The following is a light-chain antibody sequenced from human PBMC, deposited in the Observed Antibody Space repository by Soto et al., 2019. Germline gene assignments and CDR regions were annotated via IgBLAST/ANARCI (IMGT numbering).Light chain of an antibody. J-gene: IGKJ4*01. CDR3: QHRCNWPVLT. Sequence: EIVLTQSPATLSLSPGERATLSCRSSQSVSSYLAWYQQKPGQAPRLLIYDASNRATGIPARFGGSGSVTDFNPTISRPLAENEVDYYYQHRCNWPVLTFGRGTKVEIK. V-gene: IGKV3-11*01. CDR2: DAS. CDR1: QSVSSY.